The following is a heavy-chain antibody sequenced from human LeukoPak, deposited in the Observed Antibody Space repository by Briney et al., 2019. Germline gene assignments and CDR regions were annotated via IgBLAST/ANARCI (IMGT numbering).Heavy chain of an antibody. D-gene: IGHD6-19*01. CDR1: GGSFSGYY. Sequence: PSETLSLTCAVYGGSFSGYYWSWIRQPPGKGLEWIGEINHSGSTNYNPSLKSRVTISVDTSKNQFSLKLSSVTAADTAVYYCARDDSSGWNWFDPWGQGTLVTVSS. V-gene: IGHV4-34*01. CDR3: ARDDSSGWNWFDP. J-gene: IGHJ5*02. CDR2: INHSGST.